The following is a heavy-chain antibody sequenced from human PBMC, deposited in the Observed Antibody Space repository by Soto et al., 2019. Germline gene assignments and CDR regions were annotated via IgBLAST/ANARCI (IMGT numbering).Heavy chain of an antibody. D-gene: IGHD1-26*01. V-gene: IGHV4-61*01. CDR2: IYYSGST. J-gene: IGHJ4*02. CDR1: GGSVSSGSYY. CDR3: ARLGKVGATIGFDY. Sequence: SETLSLTSTVSGGSVSSGSYYWSWIRQPPGKGLEWIGYIYYSGSTNYNPSLKSRVTISVDTSKNQFSLKLSSVTAADTAVYYCARLGKVGATIGFDYRGQGTLVTVSA.